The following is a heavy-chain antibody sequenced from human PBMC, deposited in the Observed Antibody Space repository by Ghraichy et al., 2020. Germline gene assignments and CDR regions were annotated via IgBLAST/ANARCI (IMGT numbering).Heavy chain of an antibody. CDR1: GFTFSSYW. Sequence: GGSLRLSCAASGFTFSSYWMHWVRQAPGKGLVWVSRINSDGSSTSYADSVKGRFTISRDNAKHTLYLQMNSLRAEDTAVYYCARERVSSSWRLYYYYYGMDVWGQGTTVTGS. CDR2: INSDGSST. J-gene: IGHJ6*02. D-gene: IGHD6-13*01. CDR3: ARERVSSSWRLYYYYYGMDV. V-gene: IGHV3-74*01.